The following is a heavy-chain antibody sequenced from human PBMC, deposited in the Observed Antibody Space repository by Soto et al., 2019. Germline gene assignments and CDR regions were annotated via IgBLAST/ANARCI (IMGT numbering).Heavy chain of an antibody. J-gene: IGHJ4*01. Sequence: GESLKISCRGSGYTFTTYWIAWVRQMPGKGLEWMGIIYPGDSSTTYSPSFQGQVTFSVDKSISTATLQWSSLKASDTAIYYCARLSPIIPAAIQSYYFGYWGHGTLVTVSS. D-gene: IGHD2-2*02. CDR3: ARLSPIIPAAIQSYYFGY. CDR1: GYTFTTYW. CDR2: IYPGDSST. V-gene: IGHV5-51*01.